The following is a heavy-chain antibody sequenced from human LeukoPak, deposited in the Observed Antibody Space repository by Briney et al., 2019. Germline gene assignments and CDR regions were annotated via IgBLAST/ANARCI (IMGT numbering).Heavy chain of an antibody. V-gene: IGHV1-24*01. CDR3: ATVAYYDYVWGSYRLRHPYFDY. CDR2: FDPEDGET. CDR1: GGTFSSYA. Sequence: ASVKVSCKASGGTFSSYAISWVRQAPGKGLEWMGGFDPEDGETIYAQKFQGRVTMTEDTSTDTAYMELSSLRSEDTAVYYRATVAYYDYVWGSYRLRHPYFDYWGQGTLVTVSS. J-gene: IGHJ4*02. D-gene: IGHD3-16*02.